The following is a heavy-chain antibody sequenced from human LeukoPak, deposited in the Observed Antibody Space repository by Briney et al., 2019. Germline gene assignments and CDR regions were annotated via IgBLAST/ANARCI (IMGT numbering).Heavy chain of an antibody. CDR1: GGSISSYY. Sequence: SETLSLTCTVSGGSISSYYWSWIRQPPGKGLEWIGYIYYSGSTNYNPSLKSRVTISVDTSKNQFSLKMSSVTAADTAVYYCACGSGSRAYMDVWGRGTTVTISS. J-gene: IGHJ6*03. D-gene: IGHD3-10*01. V-gene: IGHV4-59*12. CDR3: ACGSGSRAYMDV. CDR2: IYYSGST.